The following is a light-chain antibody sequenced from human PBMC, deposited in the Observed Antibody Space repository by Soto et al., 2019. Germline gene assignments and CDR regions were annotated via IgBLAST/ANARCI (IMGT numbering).Light chain of an antibody. CDR1: SNDVGTYNL. J-gene: IGLJ2*01. Sequence: QSALTQPASVSGSPGQSITISCTGTSNDVGTYNLVSWYQQHPGKAPKLMIYEGSKRPSGVSNRFSGSKSGNTASLTISGLQAEDEADYCCCSYAGSSTLVFGGGTQLTVL. CDR3: CSYAGSSTLV. CDR2: EGS. V-gene: IGLV2-23*01.